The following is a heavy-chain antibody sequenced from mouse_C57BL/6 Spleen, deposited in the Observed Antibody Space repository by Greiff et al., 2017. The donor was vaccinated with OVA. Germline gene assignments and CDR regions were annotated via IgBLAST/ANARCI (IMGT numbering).Heavy chain of an antibody. CDR3: AGSRYSNYLDY. D-gene: IGHD2-5*01. CDR2: IDPEDGET. J-gene: IGHJ2*01. CDR1: GFNFKDYY. Sequence: VHVKQSGAELVKPGASVKLSCTASGFNFKDYYMHWVKQRPEQGLEWIGRIDPEDGETKYAPKFQGKATITADTSSNTAYLQLSSLTSEDTAVYCCAGSRYSNYLDYWGQGTTLTVSS. V-gene: IGHV14-2*01.